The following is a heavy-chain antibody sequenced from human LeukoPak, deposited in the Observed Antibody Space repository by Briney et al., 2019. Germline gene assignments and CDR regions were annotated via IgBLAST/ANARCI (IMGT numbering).Heavy chain of an antibody. CDR1: GFTVSNNY. Sequence: PGRCLRLSCAASGFTVSNNYMSWVRPAPGKGLEWVSVTYSGGSTYYADSVKGRFTISRDNSKNTLYLQMNSLRAEDTAVYYCVRDLNLWGQGTLVTVSS. J-gene: IGHJ4*02. CDR2: TYSGGST. CDR3: VRDLNL. V-gene: IGHV3-66*01.